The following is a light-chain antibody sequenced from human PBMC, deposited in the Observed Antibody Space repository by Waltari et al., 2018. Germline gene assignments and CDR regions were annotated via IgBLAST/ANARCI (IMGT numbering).Light chain of an antibody. J-gene: IGKJ3*01. CDR3: QQANTFPFT. Sequence: DIQVTQSPSSVSASVGDRVTLTCRASQGISRWLAWYQQKPGKAPKLLIYTTSSLQSGVPSRFSGSGSGTDFTLTISSLQPEDFATYYCQQANTFPFTFGPGTKVDIK. V-gene: IGKV1-12*01. CDR1: QGISRW. CDR2: TTS.